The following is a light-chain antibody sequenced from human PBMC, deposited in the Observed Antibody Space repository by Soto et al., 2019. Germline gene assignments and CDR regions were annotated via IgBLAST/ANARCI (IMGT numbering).Light chain of an antibody. J-gene: IGKJ1*01. CDR3: QQYYSTPQA. V-gene: IGKV4-1*01. CDR2: CAS. Sequence: DIVLTQSPDSLVVSLGERATINCKSSQSVLYSSNNKNYLAWYQQKPGQPPKLLIYCASTRESGVPDRFSGSGSGTDFTLTISRLQAEDVAVYYCQQYYSTPQAFGQGTKVEIK. CDR1: QSVLYSSNNKNY.